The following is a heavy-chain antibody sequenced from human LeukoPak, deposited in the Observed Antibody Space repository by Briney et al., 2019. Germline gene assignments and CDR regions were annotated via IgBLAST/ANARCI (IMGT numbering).Heavy chain of an antibody. CDR2: ISSSSSYI. CDR1: GFTFSSYS. Sequence: PGGSLRLSCAASGFTFSSYSMNWVCRAPGKGLEWVSSISSSSSYIYYADSVKGRFTISRDNAKNSLYLQMNSLRAEDTAVYYCAREGSGSYDYWGQGTLVTVSS. D-gene: IGHD1-26*01. V-gene: IGHV3-21*01. J-gene: IGHJ4*02. CDR3: AREGSGSYDY.